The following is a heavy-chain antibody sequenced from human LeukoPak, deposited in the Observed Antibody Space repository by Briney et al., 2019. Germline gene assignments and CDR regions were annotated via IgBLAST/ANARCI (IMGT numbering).Heavy chain of an antibody. CDR1: GGSISSYY. CDR2: INHSGST. Sequence: SETLSLTCTVSGGSISSYYWSWIRQPPGKGLEWIGEINHSGSTNYNPSLKSRVTISVDTSKNQFSLKLSSVTAADTAVYYCARGGMVRGVISFDYWGQGTLVTVSS. D-gene: IGHD3-10*01. CDR3: ARGGMVRGVISFDY. J-gene: IGHJ4*02. V-gene: IGHV4-34*01.